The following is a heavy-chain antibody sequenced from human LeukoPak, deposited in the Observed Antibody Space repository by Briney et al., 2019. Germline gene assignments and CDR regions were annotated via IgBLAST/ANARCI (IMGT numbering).Heavy chain of an antibody. Sequence: PSETLSLTCTVSGGSISSYYWSWIRQPPGKGLEWIGYIYYSGSTNYSPSLKSRVTISVDTSKNQFSLKLSSVAAADTAVYYCARDGYCSGGSCYSVFDYWGQGTLVTVSS. CDR3: ARDGYCSGGSCYSVFDY. V-gene: IGHV4-59*01. D-gene: IGHD2-15*01. CDR1: GGSISSYY. CDR2: IYYSGST. J-gene: IGHJ4*02.